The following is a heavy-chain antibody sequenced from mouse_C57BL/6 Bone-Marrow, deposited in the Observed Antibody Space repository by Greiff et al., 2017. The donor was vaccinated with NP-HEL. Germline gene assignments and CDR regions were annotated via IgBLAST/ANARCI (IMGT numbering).Heavy chain of an antibody. CDR3: ARIADGNYLAWFAY. J-gene: IGHJ3*01. D-gene: IGHD2-1*01. Sequence: QVTLKESGPGILQPSQTLSLTCSFSGFSLSTFGMGVGWIRQPSGKGLEWVAHIWWDDDKYYNPALKSRLTISKDTSKTQVFLKIANVDTADTATYYCARIADGNYLAWFAYWGQGTLVTVSA. CDR1: GFSLSTFGMG. V-gene: IGHV8-8*01. CDR2: IWWDDDK.